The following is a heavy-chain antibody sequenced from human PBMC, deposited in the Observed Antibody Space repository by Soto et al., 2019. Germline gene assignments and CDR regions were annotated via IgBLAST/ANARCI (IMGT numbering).Heavy chain of an antibody. V-gene: IGHV1-46*01. D-gene: IGHD6-13*01. CDR2: INPSGGST. J-gene: IGHJ6*02. CDR3: ARLSGSSSWPSGRYRYYYYGMDV. CDR1: GYTFTSYY. Sequence: ASVKVSCKASGYTFTSYYMHWVRQAPGQGLEWMGIINPSGGSTSYAQKFQGRVTMTRDTSTSTVYMELSSLRSEDTAMYYCARLSGSSSWPSGRYRYYYYGMDVWGQGTTVTVSS.